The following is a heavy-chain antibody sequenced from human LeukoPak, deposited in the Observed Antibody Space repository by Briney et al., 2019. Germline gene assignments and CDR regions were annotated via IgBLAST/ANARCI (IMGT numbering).Heavy chain of an antibody. Sequence: ASVKVSCKASGYTFTGYYMHWVRQAPGQGLEWMGWINPNSGGTNYAQKFQGRVTMTRDTSISTAYMELSRLRSDDTAVYYCARDQVGTVQLDAFDIWGQGTMVTVSS. J-gene: IGHJ3*02. CDR1: GYTFTGYY. CDR2: INPNSGGT. CDR3: ARDQVGTVQLDAFDI. V-gene: IGHV1-2*02. D-gene: IGHD1-1*01.